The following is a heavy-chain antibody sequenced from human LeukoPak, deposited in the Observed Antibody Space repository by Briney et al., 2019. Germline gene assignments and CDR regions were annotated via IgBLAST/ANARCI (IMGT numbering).Heavy chain of an antibody. D-gene: IGHD2-15*01. CDR3: ARGQNTVVAATL. J-gene: IGHJ4*02. CDR1: GFTFSIYW. V-gene: IGHV3-74*01. CDR2: INSDGSST. Sequence: GGSLRLSCAASGFTFSIYWMHWVRQAPGKGLVWVSRINSDGSSTSYADSVKGRFTISRDNAKNTLYLQMNSLRAEDTAVYYCARGQNTVVAATLGGQGTLVTVSS.